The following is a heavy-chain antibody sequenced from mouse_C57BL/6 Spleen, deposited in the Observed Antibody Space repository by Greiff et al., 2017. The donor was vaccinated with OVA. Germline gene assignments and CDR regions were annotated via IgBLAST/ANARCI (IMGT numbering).Heavy chain of an antibody. CDR2: IYPSDSET. CDR1: GYTFTSYW. J-gene: IGHJ3*01. D-gene: IGHD2-1*01. V-gene: IGHV1-61*01. Sequence: VKLQQPGAELVRPGSSVKLSCKASGYTFTSYWMDWVKQRPGQGLEWIGNIYPSDSETHYNQKFKDKATLTVDKSSSTAYMQLSRLTSEDSAVYYCARRDYYGLAWFAYWGQGTLVTVSA. CDR3: ARRDYYGLAWFAY.